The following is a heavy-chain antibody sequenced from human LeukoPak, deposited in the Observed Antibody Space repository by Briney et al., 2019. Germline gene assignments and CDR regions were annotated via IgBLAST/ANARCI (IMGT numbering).Heavy chain of an antibody. Sequence: PGGSLRLSCAASGFTFSDYWMTWVRQAPGKGLEWVANIKPDGSEKYYVDSVKGRFTISRDNSKNTLYLQMNGLRAEDTAVYYCAKGRRIAVAGRYYLDYWGQGTLVTVSS. CDR1: GFTFSDYW. D-gene: IGHD6-19*01. CDR3: AKGRRIAVAGRYYLDY. CDR2: IKPDGSEK. V-gene: IGHV3-7*03. J-gene: IGHJ4*02.